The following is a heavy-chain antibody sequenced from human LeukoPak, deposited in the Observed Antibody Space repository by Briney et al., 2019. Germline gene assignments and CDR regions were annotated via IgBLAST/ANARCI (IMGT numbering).Heavy chain of an antibody. CDR1: GYTLTELS. D-gene: IGHD2-15*01. CDR2: FDPEDGET. CDR3: ATAPSCSGGSCSLPTFDY. Sequence: ASVKVSCKVSGYTLTELSMHWVRQAPGKGLEWMGGFDPEDGETIYAQKFQGRVTMTEDTSTDTAYMELSSLRSEDTAVYYCATAPSCSGGSCSLPTFDYWGQGTLVTVSS. J-gene: IGHJ4*02. V-gene: IGHV1-24*01.